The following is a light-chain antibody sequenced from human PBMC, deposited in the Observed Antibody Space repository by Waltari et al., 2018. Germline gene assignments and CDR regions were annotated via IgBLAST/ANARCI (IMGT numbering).Light chain of an antibody. CDR1: SSDIGGYNY. Sequence: QSALTQPASVSGSPGQSITISCTGTSSDIGGYNYVSWYQQHPGKAPKLIIYEVSNRPPGVSNRFSGSKSGNTASLTISGLQAEDEADYSCSSYTSNSTLYVFGTGTKVTVL. V-gene: IGLV2-14*01. J-gene: IGLJ1*01. CDR2: EVS. CDR3: SSYTSNSTLYV.